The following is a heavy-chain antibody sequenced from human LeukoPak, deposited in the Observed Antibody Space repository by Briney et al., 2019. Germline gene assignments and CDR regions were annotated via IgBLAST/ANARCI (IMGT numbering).Heavy chain of an antibody. V-gene: IGHV1-8*01. CDR3: ARVPPNSNYDFWSGYLVYGMDV. D-gene: IGHD3-3*01. CDR2: MNPNSGNT. Sequence: ASVKVSCKASGYTFTSYDINWVRQATGQGLEWMGWMNPNSGNTGYAQKFQGRVTMTRNTSISTAYMELSSLRSEDTAVYYCARVPPNSNYDFWSGYLVYGMDVWGQGTTVTVSS. CDR1: GYTFTSYD. J-gene: IGHJ6*02.